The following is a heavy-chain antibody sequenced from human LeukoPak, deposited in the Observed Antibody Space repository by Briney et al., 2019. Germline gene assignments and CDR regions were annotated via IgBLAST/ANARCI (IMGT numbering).Heavy chain of an antibody. V-gene: IGHV4-39*07. D-gene: IGHD3-22*01. J-gene: IGHJ4*02. CDR3: ARGPGGYGYYFDY. CDR2: IYYSGST. CDR1: GGSISSSSYY. Sequence: SSETLSLTCTVSGGSISSSSYYWGWIRQPPGKGLEWIGSIYYSGSTYYNPSLKSRVTISVDTSKNQFSLKLSSVTAADTAVYYCARGPGGYGYYFDYWGQGTLVTVSS.